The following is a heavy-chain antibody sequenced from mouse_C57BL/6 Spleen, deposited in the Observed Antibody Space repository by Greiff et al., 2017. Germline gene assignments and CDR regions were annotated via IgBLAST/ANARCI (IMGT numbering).Heavy chain of an antibody. CDR2: ISYSGST. CDR3: ARDSFSWDGGAWFAY. J-gene: IGHJ3*01. V-gene: IGHV3-1*01. Sequence: EVKVVESGPGMVKPSQSLSLTCTVTGYSITSGYDWHWIRHFPGNKLEWMGYISYSGSTNYNPSLKSRISITHDTSKNHFFLKLNSVTTEDTATYYCARDSFSWDGGAWFAYWGQGTLVTVSA. CDR1: GYSITSGYD. D-gene: IGHD4-1*01.